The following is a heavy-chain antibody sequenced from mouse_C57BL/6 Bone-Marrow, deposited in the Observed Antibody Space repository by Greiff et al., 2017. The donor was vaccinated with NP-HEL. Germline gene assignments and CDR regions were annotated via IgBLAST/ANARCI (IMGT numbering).Heavy chain of an antibody. CDR1: GYTFTSYW. J-gene: IGHJ3*01. D-gene: IGHD3-1*01. CDR2: IHPTSGST. CDR3: ARSRRFPFWFAY. V-gene: IGHV1-64*01. Sequence: VQLQQPGAELVKPGASVKLSCKASGYTFTSYWMHWVKQRPGQGLEWIGMIHPTSGSTNYNEKFKSKATLTVDKSSSTAYMQLSSLTSEDSAVYYCARSRRFPFWFAYWGQGTLVTVSA.